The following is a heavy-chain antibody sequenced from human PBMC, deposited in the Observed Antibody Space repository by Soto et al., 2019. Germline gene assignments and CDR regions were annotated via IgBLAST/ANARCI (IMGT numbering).Heavy chain of an antibody. CDR2: TIPAFGTA. CDR3: WRHDKTALPPLDS. J-gene: IGHJ4*02. D-gene: IGHD1-1*01. CDR1: GAGDTFSNYG. V-gene: IGHV1-69*06. Sequence: QVHLVQSGAEVKSPGSAVKVSCKVSGAGDTFSNYGLNWMRQAPGHGLEWMGGTIPAFGTANYAQKFQGRVTITADTSTTTAHMELSSLRSDDTAVYYCWRHDKTALPPLDSWGQGTLVSVSS.